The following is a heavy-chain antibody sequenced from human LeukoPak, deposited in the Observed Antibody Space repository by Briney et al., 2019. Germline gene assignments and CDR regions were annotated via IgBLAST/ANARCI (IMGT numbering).Heavy chain of an antibody. D-gene: IGHD6-6*01. V-gene: IGHV4-39*07. J-gene: IGHJ4*02. Sequence: PSETLSLTCTVSGGSISSSSYYWGWIRQPPGKGLEWIGSIYYSGSTYYNPSLKSRVTISVDTSKNQFSLKLNSVTAADTAVYYCARGRVIEYSRSDFDYWGQGTLVTVSS. CDR2: IYYSGST. CDR3: ARGRVIEYSRSDFDY. CDR1: GGSISSSSYY.